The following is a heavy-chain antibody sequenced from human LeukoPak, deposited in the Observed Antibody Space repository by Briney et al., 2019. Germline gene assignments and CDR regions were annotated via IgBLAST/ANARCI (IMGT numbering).Heavy chain of an antibody. Sequence: SETLSLTCTVSGGSISSYYWSWIRQPPGKGLEWIGYIYYSGSTNYNPSLKSRVTISVDTSKNQFSLKLSSVTAADTAVYYCARVDPDSSSTLEVFDYWGQGTLVSVSS. CDR1: GGSISSYY. V-gene: IGHV4-59*01. CDR3: ARVDPDSSSTLEVFDY. J-gene: IGHJ4*02. CDR2: IYYSGST. D-gene: IGHD6-6*01.